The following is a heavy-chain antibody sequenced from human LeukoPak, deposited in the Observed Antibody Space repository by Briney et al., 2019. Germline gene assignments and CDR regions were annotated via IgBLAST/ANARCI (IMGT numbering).Heavy chain of an antibody. Sequence: PSETLSLTCAVYGGSFSGYFWSWIRQPPGKGLEWIGYIYYSGSTNYNPSLKSRVIISVDTSKKQFSLNLTSVTAADTAVYYCARHVSVHYSSFDYWGRGTLVTVSS. J-gene: IGHJ4*02. V-gene: IGHV4-59*08. CDR3: ARHVSVHYSSFDY. CDR1: GGSFSGYF. D-gene: IGHD2-15*01. CDR2: IYYSGST.